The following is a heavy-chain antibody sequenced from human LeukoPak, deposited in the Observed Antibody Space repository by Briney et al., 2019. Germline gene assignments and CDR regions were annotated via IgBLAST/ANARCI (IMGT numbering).Heavy chain of an antibody. CDR1: GGSISSGGYY. J-gene: IGHJ4*02. CDR2: IYYSGST. CDR3: AREKSCSSTSCPYFDY. Sequence: SETLSLTCTVSGGSISSGGYYWSWIRQHPGKGLEWIGYIYYSGSTYYSPSLKSRVTISVDTSKNQFSLKLSSVTAADTAVYYCAREKSCSSTSCPYFDYWGQGTLVTVSS. D-gene: IGHD2-2*01. V-gene: IGHV4-31*03.